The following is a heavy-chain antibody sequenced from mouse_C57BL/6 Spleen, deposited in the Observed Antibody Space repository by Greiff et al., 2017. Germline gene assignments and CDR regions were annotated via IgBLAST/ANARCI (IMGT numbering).Heavy chain of an antibody. Sequence: VQLQQSGPELVKPGASVKISCKASGYTFTDYYMNWVKQSHGKSLEWIGDINPNNGGTSYNQKFKGKATLTVDKSSITAYMELRSLTSEDSAVYYCARGCMGNYGFAYWGQGTLVTVSA. D-gene: IGHD2-1*01. CDR2: INPNNGGT. J-gene: IGHJ3*01. CDR1: GYTFTDYY. CDR3: ARGCMGNYGFAY. V-gene: IGHV1-26*01.